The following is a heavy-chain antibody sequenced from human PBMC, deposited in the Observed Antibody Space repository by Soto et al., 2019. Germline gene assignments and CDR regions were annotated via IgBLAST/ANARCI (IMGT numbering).Heavy chain of an antibody. CDR2: MYYSGST. J-gene: IGHJ4*02. Sequence: QLQLQESGPGLVKPSETLSLTCTVSGGSISSSSYYWGWIRQPPGKGLEWIGSMYYSGSTYYNPFLKSRVTISADTSKSQFSLKLSSVTAADTAVYYCATDSSGYYYFDYWCQGTLVTVSS. CDR3: ATDSSGYYYFDY. V-gene: IGHV4-39*01. CDR1: GGSISSSSYY. D-gene: IGHD3-22*01.